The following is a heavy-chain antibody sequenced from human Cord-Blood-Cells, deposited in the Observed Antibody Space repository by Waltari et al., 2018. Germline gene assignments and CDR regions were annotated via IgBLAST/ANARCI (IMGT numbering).Heavy chain of an antibody. CDR3: ASAWIQLWFDY. J-gene: IGHJ4*02. CDR2: IYHSGST. D-gene: IGHD5-18*01. CDR1: GYSISSGYY. Sequence: QVQLQESGPGLVKPSETLSLTCTVSGYSISSGYYWGWIRQPPVKGLEWIGSIYHSGSTYYNPSLKSRVTISVDTSKNQFSLKLSSVTAADTAVYYCASAWIQLWFDYWGQGTLVTVSS. V-gene: IGHV4-38-2*02.